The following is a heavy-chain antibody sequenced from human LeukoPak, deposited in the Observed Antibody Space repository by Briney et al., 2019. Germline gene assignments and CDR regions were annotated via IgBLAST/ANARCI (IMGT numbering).Heavy chain of an antibody. CDR2: IKSKTDGGAT. CDR1: GFISTNAW. D-gene: IGHD6-19*01. Sequence: GGSLRLSCAASGFISTNAWMSWVRQAPGRGLEWVGRIKSKTDGGATDFAAPVKGRFTISRDDSKNTLYLQMNSLKIEDTAVYYCTTEYRDSSGWYGAFDIWGQGTMVTVSS. V-gene: IGHV3-15*01. CDR3: TTEYRDSSGWYGAFDI. J-gene: IGHJ3*02.